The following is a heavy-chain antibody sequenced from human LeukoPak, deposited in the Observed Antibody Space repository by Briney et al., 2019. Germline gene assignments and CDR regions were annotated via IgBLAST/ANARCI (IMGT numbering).Heavy chain of an antibody. CDR3: AREVYYYGSGSYFNY. V-gene: IGHV4-39*07. CDR2: IYYSGST. CDR1: GGSISSSSYY. J-gene: IGHJ4*02. D-gene: IGHD3-10*01. Sequence: SETLSLTCTVSGGSISSSSYYWGWIRQPPGKGLEWIGSIYYSGSTYYNPSLKSRVTISVDTSKNQFSLKLSSVTAADTAVYYCAREVYYYGSGSYFNYWGQGTLVTVSS.